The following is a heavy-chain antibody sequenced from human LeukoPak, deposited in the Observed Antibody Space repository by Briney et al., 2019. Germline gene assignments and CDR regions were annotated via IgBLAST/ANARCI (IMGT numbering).Heavy chain of an antibody. CDR3: ATTTGTTNLLEISWFDP. CDR1: GYSISRNYF. V-gene: IGHV4-38-2*02. Sequence: PSETLSLTCNVSGYSISRNYFWGWIRQPPGKGLEWIGSISHSGSTYTYYNPSLKSRVTISADTSKNQLSLKLSSVTAADTAVYYCATTTGTTNLLEISWFDPWGQGTLVTVSS. J-gene: IGHJ5*02. D-gene: IGHD1-1*01. CDR2: ISHSGSTYT.